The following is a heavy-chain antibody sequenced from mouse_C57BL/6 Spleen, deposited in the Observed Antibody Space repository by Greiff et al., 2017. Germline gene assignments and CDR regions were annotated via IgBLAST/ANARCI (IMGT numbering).Heavy chain of an antibody. CDR1: GYTFPSYW. CDR2: IYPGSGST. CDR3: ASGVTVVATDY. J-gene: IGHJ2*01. D-gene: IGHD1-1*01. V-gene: IGHV1-55*01. Sequence: VQLQQPGAELVKPGASVKMSCKASGYTFPSYWITWVKQRPGQGLEWIGDIYPGSGSTNYNEKFKSKATLTVDTSSSTAYMQLSSLTSEDSAVYYCASGVTVVATDYWGQGTTLTVSS.